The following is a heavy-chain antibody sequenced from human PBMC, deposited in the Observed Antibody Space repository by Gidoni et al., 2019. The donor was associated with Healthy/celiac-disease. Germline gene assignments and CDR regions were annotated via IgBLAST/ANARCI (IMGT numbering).Heavy chain of an antibody. Sequence: EVQLVESGGGLVQPGGSLRLSCAAPGFTFSNYWMSWVRQAPGKGLEWVANIKQDGSEKYYVDSVKGRFTISRDNAKNSLYLQMNSLRAEDTAVYYCARDWLITIFGVFIPAWGQGTLVTVSS. CDR1: GFTFSNYW. V-gene: IGHV3-7*01. D-gene: IGHD3-3*01. CDR3: ARDWLITIFGVFIPA. J-gene: IGHJ4*02. CDR2: IKQDGSEK.